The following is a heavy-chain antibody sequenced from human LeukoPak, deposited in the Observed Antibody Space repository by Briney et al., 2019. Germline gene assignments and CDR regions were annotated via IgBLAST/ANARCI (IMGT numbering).Heavy chain of an antibody. CDR3: ARGLSGVVIMYYFDF. V-gene: IGHV3-11*01. CDR1: GLTFSDYY. J-gene: IGHJ4*02. CDR2: ISSSGLSI. D-gene: IGHD3-3*01. Sequence: GGSLRLSCAASGLTFSDYYMSWIRQAPGKGLEWVSYISSSGLSIYYADSVKGRFTISRDNAKNSVHLQMNSLRDEDTAIYYCARGLSGVVIMYYFDFWGQGNLVTVSS.